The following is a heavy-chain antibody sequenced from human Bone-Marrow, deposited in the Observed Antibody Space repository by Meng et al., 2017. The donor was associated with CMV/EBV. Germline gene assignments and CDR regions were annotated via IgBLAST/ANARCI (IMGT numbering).Heavy chain of an antibody. CDR1: GFTFSSYA. CDR2: ISGSGGST. V-gene: IGHV3-23*01. D-gene: IGHD5-18*01. CDR3: ARAGDRARWIQLWLVAFDI. Sequence: GESLKISCAASGFTFSSYAMSWVRQAPGKGLEWVSAISGSGGSTYYADSVKGRFTISRDNSKNTLYLQMNSLRAEDTAVYYCARAGDRARWIQLWLVAFDIWGQGTMVTVSS. J-gene: IGHJ3*02.